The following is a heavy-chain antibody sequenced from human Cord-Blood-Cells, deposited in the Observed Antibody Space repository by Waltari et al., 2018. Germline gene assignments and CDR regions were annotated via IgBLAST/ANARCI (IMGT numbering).Heavy chain of an antibody. CDR2: FDPEDGET. V-gene: IGHV1-24*01. Sequence: QVQLVTSGAEVKKPGASVNVSCKVSGYTLTDLLMHWGRQAPGKGLEWMGGFDPEDGETIYAQKFQGRVTMTEDTSTEPAYMELSSLRSEDTAVYYCATEVSSSSKEFHPWGQGTLVTVSS. CDR3: ATEVSSSSKEFHP. CDR1: GYTLTDLL. D-gene: IGHD6-6*01. J-gene: IGHJ5*02.